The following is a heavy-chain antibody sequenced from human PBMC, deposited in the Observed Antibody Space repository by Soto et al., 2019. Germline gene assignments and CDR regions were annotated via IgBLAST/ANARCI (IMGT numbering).Heavy chain of an antibody. CDR1: GFTFSSYA. V-gene: IGHV3-23*01. CDR3: AKGPAPVTTLPLFDY. D-gene: IGHD4-17*01. J-gene: IGHJ4*02. Sequence: GGSLRLSCAASGFTFSSYAMSWVRHAPGKGLEWVSAISGSGGSTYYADSVKGRFTISRDNSKNTLYLQMNSLRAEDTAVYYCAKGPAPVTTLPLFDYWGQGTLVTVSS. CDR2: ISGSGGST.